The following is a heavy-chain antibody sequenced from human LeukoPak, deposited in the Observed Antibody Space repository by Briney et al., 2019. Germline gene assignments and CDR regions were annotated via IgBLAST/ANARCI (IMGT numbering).Heavy chain of an antibody. D-gene: IGHD6-19*01. CDR1: GGSISSSSYY. CDR2: IYYSGST. J-gene: IGHJ4*02. V-gene: IGHV4-39*07. CDR3: ARGDYSSGGDLGFDY. Sequence: SETLSLTCTVSGGSISSSSYYWGWIRQPPGKGLEWIGSIYYSGSTYYNPSLKSRVTISVDTSKNQFSLKLSSVTAADTAVYYCARGDYSSGGDLGFDYWGQGTLVTVSS.